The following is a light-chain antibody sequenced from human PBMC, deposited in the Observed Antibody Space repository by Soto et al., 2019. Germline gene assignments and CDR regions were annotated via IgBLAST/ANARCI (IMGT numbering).Light chain of an antibody. Sequence: QSVLTQPPAVSGTPGQRVTFFCSGSSSNIGTHSVHWYQHLPGTAPKVLISSNNERPSGVPDRFSGSKSGTSASLAISGLQSEDEADYYCSSLAVRNNLLFGGGTKVTVL. V-gene: IGLV1-44*01. CDR3: SSLAVRNNLL. CDR2: SNN. CDR1: SSNIGTHS. J-gene: IGLJ3*02.